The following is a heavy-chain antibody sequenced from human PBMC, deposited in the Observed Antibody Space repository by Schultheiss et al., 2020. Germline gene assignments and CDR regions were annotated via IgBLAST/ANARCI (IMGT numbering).Heavy chain of an antibody. J-gene: IGHJ4*02. V-gene: IGHV4-34*01. CDR2: INHSGST. Sequence: SETLSLTCAVYGGSFSAYYWSWIRQPPGKGLEWIGEINHSGSTNYNPSLKSRVTISVDTSKNQFSLILNSVTAADTAVYYCATKREGAGTSMANWGQGTLVTVSS. D-gene: IGHD1-26*01. CDR1: GGSFSAYY. CDR3: ATKREGAGTSMAN.